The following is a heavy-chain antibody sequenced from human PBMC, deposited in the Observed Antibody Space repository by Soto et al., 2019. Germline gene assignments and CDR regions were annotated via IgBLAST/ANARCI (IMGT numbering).Heavy chain of an antibody. CDR1: GYTFTSYA. CDR2: INAGNGNT. CDR3: ARDGPMATYPVYYFDY. D-gene: IGHD5-12*01. J-gene: IGHJ4*02. Sequence: ASVKVSCNASGYTFTSYAMHWVRQAPGQRLEWMGWINAGNGNTKYSQKFQGRVTITRDTSASTAYMELSSLRSEDTAVYYCARDGPMATYPVYYFDYWGQGTLVTVSS. V-gene: IGHV1-3*01.